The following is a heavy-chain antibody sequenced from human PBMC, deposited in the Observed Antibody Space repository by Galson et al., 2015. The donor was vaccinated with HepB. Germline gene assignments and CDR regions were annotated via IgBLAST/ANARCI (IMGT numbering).Heavy chain of an antibody. CDR2: ISYDGSNK. CDR3: AKGDSSGWAPGGY. Sequence: SLRLSCAASGFTFSSYGMHWVRQAPGKGLEWVAVISYDGSNKYYADSVKGRFTISRDNSKNTLYLQMNSLRAEDTAVYYCAKGDSSGWAPGGYWGQGTLVTVSS. D-gene: IGHD6-19*01. V-gene: IGHV3-30*18. CDR1: GFTFSSYG. J-gene: IGHJ4*02.